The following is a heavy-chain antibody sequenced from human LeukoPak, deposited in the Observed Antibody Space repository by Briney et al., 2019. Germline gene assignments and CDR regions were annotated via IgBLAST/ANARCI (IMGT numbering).Heavy chain of an antibody. Sequence: SETLSLTCTVSGGSISSYYWSWIRQPPGKGLEWIGYIHYSGSTNYNPSLKSRVTISVDTAKNQFSLKLSSVTAADTALYYCARRVAAAGTPFDYWGQGTLVTVSS. D-gene: IGHD6-13*01. CDR1: GGSISSYY. CDR3: ARRVAAAGTPFDY. CDR2: IHYSGST. J-gene: IGHJ4*02. V-gene: IGHV4-59*01.